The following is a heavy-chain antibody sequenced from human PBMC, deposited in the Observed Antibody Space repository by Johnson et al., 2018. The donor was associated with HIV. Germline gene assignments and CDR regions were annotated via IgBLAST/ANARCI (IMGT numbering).Heavy chain of an antibody. CDR1: GFTFDDYA. D-gene: IGHD3-10*01. Sequence: VQLVESGGGLVQPGRSLRLSCAASGFTFDDYAMHWVRQAPGTGLEWVSGISWNSGSIGYADSVKGRFTISRDNAKNSLYLQMNSLRAQDTALYYCAKDIKDLAGAFDIWGQGTMVTVSS. CDR2: ISWNSGSI. J-gene: IGHJ3*02. V-gene: IGHV3-9*01. CDR3: AKDIKDLAGAFDI.